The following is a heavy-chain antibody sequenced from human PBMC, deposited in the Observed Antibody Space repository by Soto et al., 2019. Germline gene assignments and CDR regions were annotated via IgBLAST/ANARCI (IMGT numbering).Heavy chain of an antibody. J-gene: IGHJ1*01. CDR1: GYSFTSDW. CDR3: ARAKTKQQLEEYFQH. V-gene: IGHV5-51*01. Sequence: PGESLKISCKGSGYSFTSDWIGWVRQMPVKGLEWMGIIYPGDSDTRYSPSFQGQVTISADKSISTAYLQWSSLKASDTAMYYCARAKTKQQLEEYFQHWGQGTLVTVSS. CDR2: IYPGDSDT. D-gene: IGHD6-13*01.